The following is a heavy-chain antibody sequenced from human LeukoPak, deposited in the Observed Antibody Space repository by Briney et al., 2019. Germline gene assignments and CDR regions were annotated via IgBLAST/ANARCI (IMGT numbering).Heavy chain of an antibody. CDR2: ISYDGSNK. Sequence: GRSLRLSCAASGFTFCSYAMHWVRQAPGKGLEWVAVISYDGSNKYYADSVKGRFTISRDNSKNTLYLQMNSLTDEDTAVDYLLVSRILYNYQRGQGTMVTVSS. CDR1: GFTFCSYA. V-gene: IGHV3-30-3*01. CDR3: LVSRILYNYQ. D-gene: IGHD2-8*01. J-gene: IGHJ3*01.